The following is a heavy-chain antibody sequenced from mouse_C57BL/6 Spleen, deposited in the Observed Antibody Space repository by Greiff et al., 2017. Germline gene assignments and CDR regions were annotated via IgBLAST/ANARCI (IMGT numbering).Heavy chain of an antibody. V-gene: IGHV1-61*01. J-gene: IGHJ2*01. D-gene: IGHD1-1*01. Sequence: QVQLQQSGAELVRPGSSVKLSCKASGYTFTSYWMDWVKQRPGQGLEWIGNIYPSDSDTHYNQKFKDKATLTADKSSSTAYMQLSSLTSEDSAVYDGANDLNCYGSGDEAYYFDYWGQGTTLTVSS. CDR3: ANDLNCYGSGDEAYYFDY. CDR1: GYTFTSYW. CDR2: IYPSDSDT.